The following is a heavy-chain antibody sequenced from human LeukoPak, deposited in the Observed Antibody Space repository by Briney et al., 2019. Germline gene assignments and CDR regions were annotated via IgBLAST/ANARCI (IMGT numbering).Heavy chain of an antibody. V-gene: IGHV3-23*01. CDR3: AKSDCSSTSCYVRGGFDI. Sequence: GGSLRLSCAASGFTFSSYAMSWVRQAPGKGLEWVSAISGSGGSTYYADSVKGRFTISRDNSKNTLYLQMNSLRAEDTAVYYCAKSDCSSTSCYVRGGFDIWGQGAMVTVSS. CDR2: ISGSGGST. D-gene: IGHD2-2*01. CDR1: GFTFSSYA. J-gene: IGHJ3*02.